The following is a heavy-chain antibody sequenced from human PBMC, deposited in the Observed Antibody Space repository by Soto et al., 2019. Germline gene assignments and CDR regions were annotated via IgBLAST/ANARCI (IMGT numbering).Heavy chain of an antibody. CDR2: TYQSGSA. CDR3: ARDYYGMDV. J-gene: IGHJ6*02. V-gene: IGHV4-30-2*06. Sequence: ASETLSLTCTVSGGSIRSGGYSWTWIRQSPGKGLEWIGYTYQSGSAYYNPSLKSRVTISVDRSKNQFSLNLTSVTAADTAVYYCARDYYGMDVWGQGTTVTVSS. CDR1: GGSIRSGGYS.